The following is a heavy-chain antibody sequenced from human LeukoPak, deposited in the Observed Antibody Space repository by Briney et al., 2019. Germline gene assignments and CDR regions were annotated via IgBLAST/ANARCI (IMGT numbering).Heavy chain of an antibody. CDR1: GFTFSSCW. Sequence: GGSLRLSCAASGFTFSSCWMSWVRQAPGKGLEWVANIKQDGSEKYYVDSVKGRFTISRDNAKNSLYLQMNSLRAEDTAVYYCASLYYDILTGYDYYGMDVWGKGTTVTVSS. D-gene: IGHD3-9*01. CDR3: ASLYYDILTGYDYYGMDV. J-gene: IGHJ6*04. V-gene: IGHV3-7*03. CDR2: IKQDGSEK.